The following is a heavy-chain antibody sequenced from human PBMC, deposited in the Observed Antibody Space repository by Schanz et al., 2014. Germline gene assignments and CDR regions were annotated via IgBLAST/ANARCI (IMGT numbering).Heavy chain of an antibody. V-gene: IGHV3-23*01. D-gene: IGHD3-9*01. Sequence: EVHLLDSGGGLVQPGGSLRLSCAASGFTFTNYAMSWVRQAPGKGLEWVSLISDSGDTAYYADSVKGRFTISRDNAKNSLYLQMNSLRAEDTAVYYCAKVDRTRYYAMDVWGQGTTVTVSS. CDR2: ISDSGDTA. CDR3: AKVDRTRYYAMDV. J-gene: IGHJ6*02. CDR1: GFTFTNYA.